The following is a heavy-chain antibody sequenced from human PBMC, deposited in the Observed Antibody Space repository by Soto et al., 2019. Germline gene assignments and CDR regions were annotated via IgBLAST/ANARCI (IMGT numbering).Heavy chain of an antibody. D-gene: IGHD2-15*01. V-gene: IGHV4-30-4*01. J-gene: IGHJ6*02. Sequence: KPSETLSLTCTVSGGSISSGDYYWSWIRQPPGKGLEWIGYIYYSGSTYYNPSLKSRVTISVDTSKNQFSLKLSSVTAADTAVYYCARVLAEDIVVVVAARAPGIYGMDVWGQGTTVTVSS. CDR1: GGSISSGDYY. CDR3: ARVLAEDIVVVVAARAPGIYGMDV. CDR2: IYYSGST.